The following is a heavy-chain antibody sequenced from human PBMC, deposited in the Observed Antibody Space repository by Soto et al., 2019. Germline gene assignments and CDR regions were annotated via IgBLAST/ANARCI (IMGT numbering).Heavy chain of an antibody. CDR2: IKTRDEGETT. CDR1: GFSVSNAW. Sequence: EVQLVDSGGGLVKPGGSLRLSCEASGFSVSNAWMNWVRQAPGKGLEWVGRIKTRDEGETTNYAAPVKGRFTISRDDSKNTLYLQMNSMKTEDTAVYYCTTGSVEGFWGQGPTVNVSS. CDR3: TTGSVEGF. J-gene: IGHJ6*02. D-gene: IGHD2-15*01. V-gene: IGHV3-15*07.